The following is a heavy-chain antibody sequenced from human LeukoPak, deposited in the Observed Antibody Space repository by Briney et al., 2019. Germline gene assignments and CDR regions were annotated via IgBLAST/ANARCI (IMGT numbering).Heavy chain of an antibody. D-gene: IGHD7-27*01. V-gene: IGHV4-59*02. CDR3: ATRKLGNDY. J-gene: IGHJ4*02. CDR1: GGSVSNYY. CDR2: IYYTET. Sequence: KTSETLSLTCTVSGGSVSNYYWGWIRQSPGKGLEWIGYIYYTETSYNPSLKSRVTISADTSKNQFSLKLYSVTAADTAVYYCATRKLGNDYWGQGTLVTVSS.